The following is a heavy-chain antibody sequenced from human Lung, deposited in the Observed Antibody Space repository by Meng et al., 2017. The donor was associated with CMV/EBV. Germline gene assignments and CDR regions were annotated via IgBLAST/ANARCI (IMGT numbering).Heavy chain of an antibody. V-gene: IGHV4-34*01. D-gene: IGHD6-19*01. CDR1: GGSFSDYY. J-gene: IGHJ4*02. CDR2: INHSGST. CDR3: ARVQWLAYYFDS. Sequence: SQTLXLTCGVYGGSFSDYYWSWIRQPPGKGLEWIGEINHSGSTNYNPSLKSRLTVSIDTSSDQFSLRLTSVTAADTAVYYCARVQWLAYYFDSWGQGTLVTVAS.